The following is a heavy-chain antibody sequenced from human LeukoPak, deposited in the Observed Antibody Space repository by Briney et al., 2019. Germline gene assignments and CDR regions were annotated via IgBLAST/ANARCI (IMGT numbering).Heavy chain of an antibody. Sequence: PGGSLRLCCAASGFTFSSYGMHWVRQAPGKGLEWVAVIWYDGSNKYYADSVKGRFTISRDNSKNTLYLQMNSLRAEDTAVYYCAREKFLAAAGTRDSWFDPWGQGTLVTVSS. V-gene: IGHV3-33*01. J-gene: IGHJ5*02. D-gene: IGHD6-13*01. CDR2: IWYDGSNK. CDR1: GFTFSSYG. CDR3: AREKFLAAAGTRDSWFDP.